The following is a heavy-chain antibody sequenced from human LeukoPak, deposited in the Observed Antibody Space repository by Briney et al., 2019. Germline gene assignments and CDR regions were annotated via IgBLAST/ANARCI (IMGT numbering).Heavy chain of an antibody. CDR1: GFTFSSYA. J-gene: IGHJ4*02. CDR2: ISGSGGST. Sequence: PGGSLRLSCAASGFTFSSYAMSWVRQAPGKGLEWVSAISGSGGSTYYADSVKGRFTISRDNSKNTLYLQMNSLRAEDTAVYYCAKARGRQWLAHYFDYWGQGTLVTVSS. CDR3: AKARGRQWLAHYFDY. D-gene: IGHD6-19*01. V-gene: IGHV3-23*01.